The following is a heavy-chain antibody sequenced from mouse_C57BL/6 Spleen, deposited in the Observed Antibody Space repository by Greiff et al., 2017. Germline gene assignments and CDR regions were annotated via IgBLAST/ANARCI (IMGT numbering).Heavy chain of an antibody. D-gene: IGHD3-2*02. Sequence: EVQVVESGPGLVKPSQSLSLTCSVTGYSITSGYYWNWIRQFPGKKLEWMGFISYDGSNNYNPSLKNRISITRDTSKNQFFLKLNSVTTEDTATYYYARDRGKETAEVSGAMGYWGQGTSVTVSS. V-gene: IGHV3-6*01. J-gene: IGHJ4*01. CDR3: ARDRGKETAEVSGAMGY. CDR2: ISYDGSN. CDR1: GYSITSGYY.